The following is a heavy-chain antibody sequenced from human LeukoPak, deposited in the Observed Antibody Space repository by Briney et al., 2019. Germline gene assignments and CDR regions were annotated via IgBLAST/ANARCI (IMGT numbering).Heavy chain of an antibody. Sequence: GGSLRLSCAASGFTFSSYSMNWVRQAPGKGLEWVSSITSSSTYIYYADSVKGRFTISRDNAKNSLYLQMNSLRAEDTAVYYCARAGFVGGFDYWGQGTLVTVSS. CDR3: ARAGFVGGFDY. V-gene: IGHV3-21*01. J-gene: IGHJ4*02. CDR1: GFTFSSYS. D-gene: IGHD3-10*01. CDR2: ITSSSTYI.